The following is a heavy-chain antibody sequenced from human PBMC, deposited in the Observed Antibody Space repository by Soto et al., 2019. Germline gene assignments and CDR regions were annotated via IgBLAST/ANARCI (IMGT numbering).Heavy chain of an antibody. D-gene: IGHD2-2*01. J-gene: IGHJ5*02. CDR2: ISSSSSYI. CDR1: GFTFSSYS. V-gene: IGHV3-21*01. Sequence: ASVKVSCAASGFTFSSYSMNWVRQAPGKGLEWVSSISSSSSYIYYADSVKGRFTISRDNAKNSLYLQMNSLRAEDTAVYYCARAEYQLLYNWFDPWGQGTLVTVSS. CDR3: ARAEYQLLYNWFDP.